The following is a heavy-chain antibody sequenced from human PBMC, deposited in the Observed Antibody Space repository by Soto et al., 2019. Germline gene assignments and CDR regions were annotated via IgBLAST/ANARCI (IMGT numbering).Heavy chain of an antibody. CDR2: ISSSGSTI. CDR1: GFTFSDYY. J-gene: IGHJ4*02. CDR3: ARDLVITPGITMVRGVIGY. Sequence: QVQLVESGGGLVKPGGSLRLSCAASGFTFSDYYMSWIRQAPGKGLEWVSYISSSGSTIYYADSVKGRFTISRDNAKNSLYLQMTSLRAEDTAVYYCARDLVITPGITMVRGVIGYWGQGTLVTVSS. D-gene: IGHD3-10*01. V-gene: IGHV3-11*01.